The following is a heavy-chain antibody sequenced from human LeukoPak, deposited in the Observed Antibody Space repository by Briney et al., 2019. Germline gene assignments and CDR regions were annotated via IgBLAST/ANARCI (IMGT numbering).Heavy chain of an antibody. CDR2: ISSSSSTI. Sequence: PGGSLRLSCAASGFTFSSYSMNWVRQAPGKGLEWVSYISSSSSTIYYADSVKGRFTISRDNAKNSLYLQMNSLRDEDTAVYYCARAVLRFRYYYGMDVWGQGTTVTVSS. CDR3: ARAVLRFRYYYGMDV. D-gene: IGHD5-12*01. J-gene: IGHJ6*02. V-gene: IGHV3-48*02. CDR1: GFTFSSYS.